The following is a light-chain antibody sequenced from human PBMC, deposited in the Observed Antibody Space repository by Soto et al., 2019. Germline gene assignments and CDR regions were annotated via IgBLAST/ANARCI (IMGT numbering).Light chain of an antibody. CDR3: QSYHSSLSGWV. CDR1: SSNIGAGYD. V-gene: IGLV1-40*01. CDR2: GNS. Sequence: QSVLTQPPSVSGAPGQRVTISCTESSSNIGAGYDVHWYQQLPGTAPKLLIYGNSNRPSGVPDRFSGSKSGTSASLAITGLQAEDEADYYCQSYHSSLSGWVFGGGTKLTVL. J-gene: IGLJ3*02.